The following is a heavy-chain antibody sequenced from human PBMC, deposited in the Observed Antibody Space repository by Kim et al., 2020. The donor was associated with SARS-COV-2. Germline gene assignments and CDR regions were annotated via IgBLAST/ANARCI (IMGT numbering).Heavy chain of an antibody. D-gene: IGHD2-21*01. J-gene: IGHJ6*02. V-gene: IGHV3-9*01. CDR3: TKDVLAGGADV. Sequence: AYADSVKGRFTTSRDNAKNALYLQMNSLRPEDTALYYCTKDVLAGGADVWGQGTAVIVSS.